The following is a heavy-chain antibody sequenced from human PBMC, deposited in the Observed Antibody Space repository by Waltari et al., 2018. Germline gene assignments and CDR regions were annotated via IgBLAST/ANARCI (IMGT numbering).Heavy chain of an antibody. CDR1: GYSISSGYY. CDR2: IYQSGST. J-gene: IGHJ4*02. D-gene: IGHD3-9*01. CDR3: ARKLEYYDILTGYTGLFDY. V-gene: IGHV4-38-2*01. Sequence: QVQLQESGPGLVKPSETLSLTCAVSGYSISSGYYWGWIRQPPGKGLEWLGSIYQSGSTSYNPSLKIRVTISVDTSKNQFSLKLSSVTAADTAVYYCARKLEYYDILTGYTGLFDYWGQGTLVTVSS.